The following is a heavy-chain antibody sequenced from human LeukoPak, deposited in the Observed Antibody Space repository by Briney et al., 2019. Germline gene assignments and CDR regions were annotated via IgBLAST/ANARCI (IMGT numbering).Heavy chain of an antibody. V-gene: IGHV4-59*01. D-gene: IGHD2-2*01. J-gene: IGHJ4*02. CDR2: IYYSGST. Sequence: SETLSLTCTVSGGSISTYYWSWIRQPPGKGLEWIGYIYYSGSTNYNPSLKSRVTISVDTSKNQFSLKVSSVTAADTAVYYCARDRTKYCRSTSCPLDYWGQGTLVTVSS. CDR1: GGSISTYY. CDR3: ARDRTKYCRSTSCPLDY.